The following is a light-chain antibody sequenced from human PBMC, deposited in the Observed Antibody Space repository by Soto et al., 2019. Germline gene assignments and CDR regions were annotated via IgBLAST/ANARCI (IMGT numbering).Light chain of an antibody. Sequence: QSALTQPASVSGSPGQSITISCTGTSSDVGSYKLVSWYQQHPGKAPQLMIYDGSERPSGVSNRFSGSKSGNTASLTISGLQAEHEADYYCCSYAASTTSVVFGAGTNLTVL. CDR3: CSYAASTTSVV. J-gene: IGLJ2*01. CDR2: DGS. V-gene: IGLV2-23*01. CDR1: SSDVGSYKL.